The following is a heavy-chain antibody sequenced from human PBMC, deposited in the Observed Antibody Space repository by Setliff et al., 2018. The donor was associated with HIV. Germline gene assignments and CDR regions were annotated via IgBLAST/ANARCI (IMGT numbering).Heavy chain of an antibody. J-gene: IGHJ6*03. D-gene: IGHD5-12*01. CDR3: ARDHQWLLRGSYYYYYYMDV. V-gene: IGHV1-3*01. CDR1: GYTFTNYA. CDR2: INAGNGNT. Sequence: ASVKVSCKASGYTFTNYAMHWVRQAPGQRLEWMGWINAGNGNTKYSQKLQDGVTITRDTSASTAYMELSSLRSEDTAVCYCARDHQWLLRGSYYYYYYMDVWGKGTTVTVS.